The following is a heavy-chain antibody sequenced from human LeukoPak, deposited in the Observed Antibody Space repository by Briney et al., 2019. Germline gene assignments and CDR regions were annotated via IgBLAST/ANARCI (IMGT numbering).Heavy chain of an antibody. Sequence: GGSLRLSCAASGFTFSSYSMNWVRQAPGKGLEWVSSISSSSSYIYYADSVKGRFTISRDNAKNSLYLQMNSLRAENTAVYYCARVLAGAASIDYWGQGTLVTVSS. V-gene: IGHV3-21*01. CDR2: ISSSSSYI. J-gene: IGHJ4*02. CDR3: ARVLAGAASIDY. CDR1: GFTFSSYS. D-gene: IGHD6-19*01.